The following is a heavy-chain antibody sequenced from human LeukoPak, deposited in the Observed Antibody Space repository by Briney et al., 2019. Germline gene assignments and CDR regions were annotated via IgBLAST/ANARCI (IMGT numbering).Heavy chain of an antibody. CDR2: INSDGSST. J-gene: IGHJ4*02. CDR3: TTVTRVGYFDY. Sequence: GGSLRLSCAASGFTFSSYWMHWVRHAPGKGLVWVSRINSDGSSTSYADSVKGRFTISRDNAKNTLYLQMNSLRAEDTAVYYCTTVTRVGYFDYWGQGTLVTVSS. V-gene: IGHV3-74*01. CDR1: GFTFSSYW. D-gene: IGHD4-17*01.